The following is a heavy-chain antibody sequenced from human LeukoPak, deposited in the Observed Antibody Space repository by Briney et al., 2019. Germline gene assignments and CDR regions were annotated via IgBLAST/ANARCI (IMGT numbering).Heavy chain of an antibody. CDR3: ARFVSSGWYGGVDAFDI. CDR2: IYYSGST. J-gene: IGHJ3*02. D-gene: IGHD6-19*01. V-gene: IGHV4-59*01. Sequence: SETLSLTCTVSGVSISSYYWSWIRQPPGKGLEWIGYIYYSGSTNYNPSLKSRVTISVDTSKNQFSLKLSSVTAADTAVYYCARFVSSGWYGGVDAFDIWGQGTMVTVSS. CDR1: GVSISSYY.